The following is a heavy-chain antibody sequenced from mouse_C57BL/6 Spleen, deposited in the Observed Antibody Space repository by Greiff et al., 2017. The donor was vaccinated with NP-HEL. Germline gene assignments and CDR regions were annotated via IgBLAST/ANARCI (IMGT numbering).Heavy chain of an antibody. V-gene: IGHV1-64*01. D-gene: IGHD1-2*01. J-gene: IGHJ3*01. CDR2: IHPNSGST. CDR1: GYTFTSYW. Sequence: QVQLKQPGAELVKPGASVKLSCKASGYTFTSYWMHWVKQRPGQGLEWIGMIHPNSGSTNYNEKFKSKATLTVDKSSSTAYMQLSSLTSEDSAVYYCARDTTAVGGFAYWGQGTLVTVSA. CDR3: ARDTTAVGGFAY.